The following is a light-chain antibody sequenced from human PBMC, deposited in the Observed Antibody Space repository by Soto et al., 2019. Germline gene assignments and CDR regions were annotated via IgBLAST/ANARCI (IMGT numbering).Light chain of an antibody. Sequence: IVLTQSPANLFLSLGERATLSCRASQSVNDFLAWYQQRPGQAPRLLIYDASKRASGIPARFSGGWFGTVYTLTISRLEPEEFAAYDCQQRYMWRTFGQGTKVDIK. CDR2: DAS. V-gene: IGKV3-11*01. J-gene: IGKJ1*01. CDR3: QQRYMWRT. CDR1: QSVNDF.